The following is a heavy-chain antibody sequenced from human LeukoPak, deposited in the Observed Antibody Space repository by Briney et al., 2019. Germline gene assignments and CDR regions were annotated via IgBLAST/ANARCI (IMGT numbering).Heavy chain of an antibody. CDR3: ARLDCGGDCFVDY. J-gene: IGHJ4*02. D-gene: IGHD2-21*02. CDR1: GASFTSNY. Sequence: PSETLSLTCTVSGASFTSNYWSWIRQPPGKGLEWIGYIYYSGTTTYNPSLERRVTMSVDMSKTRVSLRLNSVTATDTAMYYCARLDCGGDCFVDYWGQGTLVTVSS. V-gene: IGHV4-59*08. CDR2: IYYSGTT.